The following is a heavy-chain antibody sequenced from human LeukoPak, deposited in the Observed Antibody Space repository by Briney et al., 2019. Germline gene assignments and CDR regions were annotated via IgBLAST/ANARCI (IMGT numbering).Heavy chain of an antibody. D-gene: IGHD2-2*01. J-gene: IGHJ4*02. CDR2: IIPIFGTA. Sequence: SVKVSCKASGGTFSSYAISWVRQAPGQGLEWMGGIIPIFGTANYAQKFQGRVTITTDESTSTAYMELSSLRSEDTAVYYCARAMGMVPAAIGSYFDYWGQGTLVTVSS. CDR3: ARAMGMVPAAIGSYFDY. V-gene: IGHV1-69*05. CDR1: GGTFSSYA.